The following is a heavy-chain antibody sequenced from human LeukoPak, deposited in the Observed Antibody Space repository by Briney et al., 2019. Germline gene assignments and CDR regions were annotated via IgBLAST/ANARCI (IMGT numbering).Heavy chain of an antibody. CDR2: INSDGSTT. CDR3: ARDYSVGAYGPEYFQH. CDR1: GFTFSSYW. D-gene: IGHD2-15*01. V-gene: IGHV3-74*01. J-gene: IGHJ1*01. Sequence: QAGGSLRLSCAASGFTFSSYWMHWVRQAPGKGLVWVSRINSDGSTTSYADSVKGRFTISRDNSKNTLYLQMNSPRAEDTAVYYCARDYSVGAYGPEYFQHWGQGTLVTVSS.